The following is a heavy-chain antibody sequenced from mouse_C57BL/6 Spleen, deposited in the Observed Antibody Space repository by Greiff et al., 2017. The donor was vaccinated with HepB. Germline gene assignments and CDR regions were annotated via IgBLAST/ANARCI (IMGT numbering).Heavy chain of an antibody. V-gene: IGHV1-64*01. J-gene: IGHJ1*03. CDR2: IHPNSGST. D-gene: IGHD1-1*01. CDR1: GYTFTSYW. Sequence: QVQLQQPGAELVKPGASVKLSCKASGYTFTSYWMHWVKQRPGQGLEWIGMIHPNSGSTNYNEKFKSKATLTVDKSSSTAYMQLSSLTSEDSAVYYCATSYNSSSYLRYFDVWGTGTTVTVSS. CDR3: ATSYNSSSYLRYFDV.